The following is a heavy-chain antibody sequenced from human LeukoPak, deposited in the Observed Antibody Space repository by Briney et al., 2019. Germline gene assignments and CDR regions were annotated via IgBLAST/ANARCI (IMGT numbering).Heavy chain of an antibody. J-gene: IGHJ4*02. V-gene: IGHV3-23*01. D-gene: IGHD3-10*01. CDR2: ISCSGGST. Sequence: TGGSLRLSCTASGFTFSSYSMSWVRQAPGKGLEWVSAISCSGGSTYYADSVKGRFTISRDNSKNTLYLQMNSLRAEDTAVYYCAKDHGLLWFRESYFDYWGQGTLVTVSS. CDR3: AKDHGLLWFRESYFDY. CDR1: GFTFSSYS.